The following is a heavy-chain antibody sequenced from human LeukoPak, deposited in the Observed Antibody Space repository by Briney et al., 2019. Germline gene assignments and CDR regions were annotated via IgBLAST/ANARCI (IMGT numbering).Heavy chain of an antibody. CDR2: IYPSDSHS. CDR3: VRHYRPPQDSRAAKPTGYYYYYMDV. CDR1: GYTFPIYW. J-gene: IGHJ6*03. Sequence: GESLKISCQGSGYTFPIYWIGWVRQTPGIGLEWMGIIYPSDSHSIYSPSFQGQVTVSADKSISTAYLQWSSLKASDTAIYYCVRHYRPPQDSRAAKPTGYYYYYMDVWGTGTTVIVSS. V-gene: IGHV5-51*01. D-gene: IGHD3-16*02.